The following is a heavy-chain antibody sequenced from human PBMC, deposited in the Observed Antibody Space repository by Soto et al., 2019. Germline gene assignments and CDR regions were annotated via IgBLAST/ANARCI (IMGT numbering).Heavy chain of an antibody. Sequence: ESGGGVVQPGRSLRLSCAASGFTFSSYGMHWVRQAPGKGLEWVAIIWYDGSNKYYADSVKGRFTISRDNSKNTLYLQMNSLRAEDTAVYYCARSANYYDNSGYYYAHEYFQHWGQGTLVTVSS. CDR3: ARSANYYDNSGYYYAHEYFQH. CDR2: IWYDGSNK. CDR1: GFTFSSYG. J-gene: IGHJ1*01. D-gene: IGHD3-22*01. V-gene: IGHV3-33*01.